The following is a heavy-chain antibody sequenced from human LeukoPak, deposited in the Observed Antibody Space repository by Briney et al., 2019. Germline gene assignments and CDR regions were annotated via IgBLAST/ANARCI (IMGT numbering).Heavy chain of an antibody. D-gene: IGHD5/OR15-5a*01. Sequence: SETLSLTCTVSGGSISSSSYYWGWIRQPPGKGLEWIGSIYYSGSTYYNPSLKSRVTISVDTSKNHFSLKLTSVTAADTAVYFCARGPRSTISSLNSWGPGVLVTVSS. CDR3: ARGPRSTISSLNS. CDR1: GGSISSSSYY. V-gene: IGHV4-39*02. J-gene: IGHJ4*02. CDR2: IYYSGST.